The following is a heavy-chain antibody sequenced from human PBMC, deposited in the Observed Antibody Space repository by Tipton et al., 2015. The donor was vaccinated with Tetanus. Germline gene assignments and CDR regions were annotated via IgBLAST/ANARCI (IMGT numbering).Heavy chain of an antibody. D-gene: IGHD1-26*01. CDR2: IYYSGST. Sequence: GLVKPSQTLSLTCTVSGGSISGGGYYWSWIRQHPGKGLEWIGDIYYSGSTYYNPSLKSRVTLSVDTSKNQFSLKLSSVTAADTAVYYCARDQARGARGWNYFDYWGQGTLVTVSS. CDR3: ARDQARGARGWNYFDY. CDR1: GGSISGGGYY. J-gene: IGHJ4*02. V-gene: IGHV4-31*03.